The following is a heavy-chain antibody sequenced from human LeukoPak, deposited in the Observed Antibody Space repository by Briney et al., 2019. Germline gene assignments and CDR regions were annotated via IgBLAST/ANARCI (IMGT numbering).Heavy chain of an antibody. J-gene: IGHJ5*02. D-gene: IGHD3-9*01. V-gene: IGHV3-33*01. Sequence: GRSLRLSCAASGFTFSSYGMHWVRQAPGKGLEWVAVIWYDGSNKYYADSVKGRFTISRDNSKNTLYLQMNSLRAEDTAVYYCARDYRNYHMNYNWFDPWGQGTLVTVSS. CDR3: ARDYRNYHMNYNWFDP. CDR1: GFTFSSYG. CDR2: IWYDGSNK.